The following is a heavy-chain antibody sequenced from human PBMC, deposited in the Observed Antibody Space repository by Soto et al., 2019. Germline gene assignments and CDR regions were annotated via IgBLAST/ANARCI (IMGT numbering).Heavy chain of an antibody. J-gene: IGHJ4*02. CDR1: GFTFSSYS. CDR3: ARAVVEMATKTPDY. V-gene: IGHV3-21*01. D-gene: IGHD5-12*01. Sequence: GGSLRLSCAASGFTFSSYSMNWVRQAPGKGLEWVSSISSSSYIYYADSVKGRFTISRDNAKNSLYLQMNSLRAEDTAVYYCARAVVEMATKTPDYWGQGTLVTVSS. CDR2: ISSSSYI.